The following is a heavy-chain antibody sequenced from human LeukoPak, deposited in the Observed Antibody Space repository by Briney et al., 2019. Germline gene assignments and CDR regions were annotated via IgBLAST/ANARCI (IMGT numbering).Heavy chain of an antibody. D-gene: IGHD6-6*01. Sequence: GGSLRLSCAASGFTFSGYALSWVRQAPGKGLEWVSTISGSGDSTYYADSVKGRFTISRDNSKNTLYLQMNSLSAEDTAVYYCAKANSSSSPHFDYWGQGTLVTVSS. CDR1: GFTFSGYA. CDR3: AKANSSSSPHFDY. V-gene: IGHV3-23*01. CDR2: ISGSGDST. J-gene: IGHJ4*02.